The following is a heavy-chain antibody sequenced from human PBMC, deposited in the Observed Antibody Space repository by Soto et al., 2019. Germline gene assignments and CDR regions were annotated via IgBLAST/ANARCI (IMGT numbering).Heavy chain of an antibody. Sequence: EVQLLESGGGLVQPGGSLRLSCAASGFTFSIYAMSWVRQAPGKGLEWVSAISGSGDYTYYADSVKGRFAISSDNSKNTLYLQMNSLRAEDTAVYYCAKVLKAVAGTYDYWGQGTLVPVSS. D-gene: IGHD6-19*01. CDR3: AKVLKAVAGTYDY. CDR2: ISGSGDYT. V-gene: IGHV3-23*01. J-gene: IGHJ4*02. CDR1: GFTFSIYA.